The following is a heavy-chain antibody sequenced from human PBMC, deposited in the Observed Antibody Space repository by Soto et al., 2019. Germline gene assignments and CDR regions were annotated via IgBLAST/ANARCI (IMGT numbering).Heavy chain of an antibody. J-gene: IGHJ4*02. CDR2: ISAYNGNT. D-gene: IGHD5-12*01. V-gene: IGHV1-18*04. CDR1: GYTFTSYG. CDR3: ARASSGYDYIPIDY. Sequence: ASVKVSCKASGYTFTSYGISWVRQAPGQGLEWMGGISAYNGNTKYAQKFQGRVTMTTDTSTSTAYMELSSLRSEDTAVYYCARASSGYDYIPIDYWGQGTLVTVSS.